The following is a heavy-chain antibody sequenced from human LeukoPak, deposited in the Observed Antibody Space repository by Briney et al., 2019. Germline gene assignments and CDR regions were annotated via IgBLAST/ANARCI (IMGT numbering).Heavy chain of an antibody. CDR3: ARQRLYGSGSYYDPVDY. Sequence: GESLKISCKGSGYSFTSYWIGWVRQMPGKGLEWMGIIYPGDSDTRYSPSFQGQVTISADKSISTAYLQWSSLKASDIAMYYCARQRLYGSGSYYDPVDYWGQGTLVTVSS. D-gene: IGHD3-10*01. J-gene: IGHJ4*02. CDR1: GYSFTSYW. CDR2: IYPGDSDT. V-gene: IGHV5-51*01.